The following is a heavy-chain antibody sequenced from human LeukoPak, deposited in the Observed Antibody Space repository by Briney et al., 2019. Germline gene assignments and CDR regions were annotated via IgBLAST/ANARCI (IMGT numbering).Heavy chain of an antibody. D-gene: IGHD5-24*01. V-gene: IGHV4-39*01. J-gene: IGHJ4*02. CDR2: IYSSGIT. CDR3: ARVDGYIDY. CDR1: GGSISSSSFY. Sequence: PSETLSLTCTVSGGSISSSSFYWRWIRQPPGKGLEWIGGIYSSGITYYSPSLKSRVTISVDTSKNQFSLKLNSVTAADTAVYCCARVDGYIDYWGQGTPVTVSS.